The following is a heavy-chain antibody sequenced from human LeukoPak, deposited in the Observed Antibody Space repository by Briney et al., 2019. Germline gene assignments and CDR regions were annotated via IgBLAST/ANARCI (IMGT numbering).Heavy chain of an antibody. CDR1: GFIVRSNH. J-gene: IGHJ6*04. CDR2: ISGSGGST. D-gene: IGHD3-10*02. Sequence: GGSLRLSCAAFGFIVRSNHINWVRQAPGKGLEWVSAISGSGGSTYYADSVKGRITISRDNAKNSLYLQMNSLRAEDTAVYYCAELGITMIGGVWGKGTTVTISS. CDR3: AELGITMIGGV. V-gene: IGHV3-23*01.